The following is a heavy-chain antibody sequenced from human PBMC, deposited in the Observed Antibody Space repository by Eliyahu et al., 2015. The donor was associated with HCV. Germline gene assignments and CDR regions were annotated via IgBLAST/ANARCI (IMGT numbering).Heavy chain of an antibody. Sequence: EVQLVESGGGLXQPGGSLRLSCAVSGFTFTNXXMLWXHHXPGKGLLXVSDINLDGTTTRYADSVKGRFTISRDNAKNTLYLQMNSLRAEDTAVYYCVRDFQRSFDYWGQGALVTVSS. V-gene: IGHV3-74*01. J-gene: IGHJ4*02. CDR2: INLDGTTT. CDR3: VRDFQRSFDY. CDR1: GFTFTNXX.